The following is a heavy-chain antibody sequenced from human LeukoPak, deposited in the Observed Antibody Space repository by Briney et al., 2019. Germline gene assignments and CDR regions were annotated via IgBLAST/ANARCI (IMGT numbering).Heavy chain of an antibody. CDR3: ARRSGYFYYFDY. CDR2: MNPNSGNT. CDR1: GGTFSSYA. J-gene: IGHJ4*02. Sequence: ASVKVSCKASGGTFSSYAINWVRQATGQGLEWMGWMNPNSGNTGYAQKFQGRVTMTRNTSISTAYMELSSLRSEDTAVYYCARRSGYFYYFDYWGQGTLVTVSS. V-gene: IGHV1-8*02. D-gene: IGHD3-10*01.